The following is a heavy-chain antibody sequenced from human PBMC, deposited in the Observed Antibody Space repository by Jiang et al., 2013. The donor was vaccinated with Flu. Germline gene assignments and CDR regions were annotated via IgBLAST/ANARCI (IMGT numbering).Heavy chain of an antibody. D-gene: IGHD3-10*01. CDR2: IGGSGDSK. CDR1: GFTFSSYA. CDR3: AKALTMVRGVHPYYFDY. J-gene: IGHJ4*02. V-gene: IGHV3-23*01. Sequence: VQLLESGEGLVQPGGSLRLSCAASGFTFSSYAMSWVRQAPGKGLEWVSAIGGSGDSKYYADSVKGRFTISRDNSKNTLYLQMNSLRAEDTAVYYCAKALTMVRGVHPYYFDYWGQGTLVTVS.